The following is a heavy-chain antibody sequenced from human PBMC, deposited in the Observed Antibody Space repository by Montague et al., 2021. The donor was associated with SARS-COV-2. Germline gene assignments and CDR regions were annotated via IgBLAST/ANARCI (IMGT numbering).Heavy chain of an antibody. J-gene: IGHJ5*02. CDR1: GVSITSDIYF. V-gene: IGHV4-61*02. CDR2: VYPLATN. CDR3: ASYDFWSGYTDDL. Sequence: TLSLTCTVSGVSITSDIYFWHWFRQPAGKGLEWIGRVYPLATNKYNPSLRSRLTLAFDTSKNQVSLNLTSVTAADAAVYYCASYDFWSGYTDDLWGPGIRVTVSS. D-gene: IGHD3-3*01.